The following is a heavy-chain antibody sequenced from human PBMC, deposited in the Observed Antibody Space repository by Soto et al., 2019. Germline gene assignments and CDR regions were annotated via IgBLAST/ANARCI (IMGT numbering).Heavy chain of an antibody. J-gene: IGHJ5*02. Sequence: QVHLQESGPGRGKPSGTLSLTSGVSGGSISSINWGSWVRQTPGKGLEWIGEIFYSGSTNYNPSLTSRVTMSIDKSKNQFFLNLTSVTAADTALYYCARSSGVSATKWFDAWGQGTLVTVSS. CDR1: GGSISSINW. D-gene: IGHD3-10*01. CDR2: IFYSGST. V-gene: IGHV4-4*02. CDR3: ARSSGVSATKWFDA.